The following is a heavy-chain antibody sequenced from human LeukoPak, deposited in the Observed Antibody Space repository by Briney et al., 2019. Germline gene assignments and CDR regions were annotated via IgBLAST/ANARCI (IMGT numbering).Heavy chain of an antibody. CDR3: ARGGYGDAFDI. D-gene: IGHD5-12*01. J-gene: IGHJ3*02. V-gene: IGHV4-61*02. CDR1: GGSISSGSYY. CDR2: IYTSGST. Sequence: PSETLSLTCTVSGGSISSGSYYWSWIRQPAGKGLEWIGRIYTSGSTNYNPSLKSRVTISVDTFKNQFSLKLSSVTAADTAVYYCARGGYGDAFDIWGQGTMVTVSS.